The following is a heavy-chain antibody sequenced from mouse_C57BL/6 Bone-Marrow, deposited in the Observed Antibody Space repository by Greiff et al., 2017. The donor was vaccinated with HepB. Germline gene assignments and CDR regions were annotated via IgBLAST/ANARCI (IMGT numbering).Heavy chain of an antibody. Sequence: QVQLKQPGAELVMPGASVKLSCKASGYTFTSYWMHWVKQRPGQGIEWIGEIDPSDSYTNYNQKFKGKSTLTVDKSSSTAYMQLSSLTSEDSAVYYCTSSNWDDYAMDYWGQGTSVTVSS. CDR1: GYTFTSYW. D-gene: IGHD4-1*02. V-gene: IGHV1-69*01. CDR2: IDPSDSYT. J-gene: IGHJ4*01. CDR3: TSSNWDDYAMDY.